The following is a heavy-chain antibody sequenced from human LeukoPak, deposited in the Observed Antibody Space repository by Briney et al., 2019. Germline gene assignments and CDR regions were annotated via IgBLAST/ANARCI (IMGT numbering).Heavy chain of an antibody. D-gene: IGHD2-2*01. CDR2: IYYSGST. V-gene: IGHV4-39*01. J-gene: IGHJ5*02. Sequence: SETLSLTCTVSGGSISSSSYYWGWIRQPPGKGLEWIGSIYYSGSTYYNPSLKSRVTISVDTSKNQFSLKLSSVTAADTAVYYCARQIEDIVVVPAASTYEYNWFDPWGQGTLVTVSS. CDR1: GGSISSSSYY. CDR3: ARQIEDIVVVPAASTYEYNWFDP.